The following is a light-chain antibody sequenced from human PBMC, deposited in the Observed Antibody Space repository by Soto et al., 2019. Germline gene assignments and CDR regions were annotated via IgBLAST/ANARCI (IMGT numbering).Light chain of an antibody. CDR3: QSYDSSLSAFV. CDR2: GNN. V-gene: IGLV1-40*01. CDR1: SSKIGARYD. Sequence: QAVVTQPPSVSGAPGQRVTISCTGSSSKIGARYDVHWYQQLPGTAPKLLIYGNNNRPSGVPDRFSASKSATSASLAITGLQAEDEADYYCQSYDSSLSAFVFGTGTKLTVL. J-gene: IGLJ1*01.